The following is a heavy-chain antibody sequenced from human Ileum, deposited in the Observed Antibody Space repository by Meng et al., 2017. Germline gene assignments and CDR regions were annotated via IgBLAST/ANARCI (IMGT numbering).Heavy chain of an antibody. D-gene: IGHD3-22*01. Sequence: QLQLQESGPGLVKLSETLSLPCTVSGGSISSSSYYWGWIRQPPGKGREWIGSIYYSGSTYYNPSLKSRVTISVDTSKNQFSLKLSSVTAADTAVYYCAQPRITMTLGGFRTGWFDPWGQGTLVTVSS. V-gene: IGHV4-39*01. CDR3: AQPRITMTLGGFRTGWFDP. J-gene: IGHJ5*02. CDR2: IYYSGST. CDR1: GGSISSSSYY.